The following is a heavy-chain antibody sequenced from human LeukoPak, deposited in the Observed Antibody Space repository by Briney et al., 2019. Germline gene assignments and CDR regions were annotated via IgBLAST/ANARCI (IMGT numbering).Heavy chain of an antibody. CDR2: INPNNGDT. J-gene: IGHJ3*01. CDR1: GYTFTAFY. D-gene: IGHD1-14*01. CDR3: AREAGDNAYDF. V-gene: IGHV1-2*02. Sequence: ASVKVSCRASGYTFTAFYFHWVLQAPGQGLECMGWINPNNGDTRYAQNFQGRVTMTRDTSITTLYLELSSLRSDDTAIYYCAREAGDNAYDFWGPGTMVTVSS.